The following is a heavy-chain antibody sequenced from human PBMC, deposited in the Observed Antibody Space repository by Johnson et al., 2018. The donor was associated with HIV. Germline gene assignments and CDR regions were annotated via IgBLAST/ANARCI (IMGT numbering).Heavy chain of an antibody. CDR1: GFTFSSYA. CDR2: ISYDGSNK. J-gene: IGHJ3*02. D-gene: IGHD3-3*01. CDR3: AKTRLRFLEWYDAFDI. Sequence: QLVESGGGVVQPGRSLRLSCAASGFTFSSYAMHWVRQAPGKGLEWVAVISYDGSNKYYADSVKGRFTISRDNSKNTLYLQMNSLRAEDTAVYYCAKTRLRFLEWYDAFDIWGQGTMVTVSS. V-gene: IGHV3-30-3*02.